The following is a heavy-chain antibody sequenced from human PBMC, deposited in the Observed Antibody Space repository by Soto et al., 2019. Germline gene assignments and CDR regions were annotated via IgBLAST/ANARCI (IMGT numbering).Heavy chain of an antibody. V-gene: IGHV3-23*01. CDR3: AKPLSGDSSGPGWQRSTDAFDI. Sequence: GGSLRLSCAASGFTFSSYAMSWVRQAPGKGLEWVSAISGSGGSTYYADSVKGRFTISRDNSKNTLYLQMNSLRAEDTAVYYCAKPLSGDSSGPGWQRSTDAFDIWGQGTMVTVSS. CDR2: ISGSGGST. CDR1: GFTFSSYA. J-gene: IGHJ3*02. D-gene: IGHD6-19*01.